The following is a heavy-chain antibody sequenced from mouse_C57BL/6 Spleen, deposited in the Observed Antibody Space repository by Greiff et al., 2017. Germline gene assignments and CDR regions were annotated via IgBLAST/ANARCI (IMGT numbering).Heavy chain of an antibody. CDR3: TAGSSYFDD. Sequence: QVTLKESGAELVRPGASVTLSCKASGYTFTDYEMHWVKQTPVHGLEWIGAIDPETGGTAYNQKFQGKAILTADKSSSTAYMELRSLTSEDSAVYYCTAGSSYFDDWGQGTTLTVSS. CDR2: IDPETGGT. D-gene: IGHD1-1*01. J-gene: IGHJ2*01. V-gene: IGHV1-15*01. CDR1: GYTFTDYE.